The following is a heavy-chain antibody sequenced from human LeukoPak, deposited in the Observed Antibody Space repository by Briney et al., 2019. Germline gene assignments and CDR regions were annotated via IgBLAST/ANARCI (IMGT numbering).Heavy chain of an antibody. J-gene: IGHJ4*02. CDR2: IGGTRNYV. V-gene: IGHV3-21*01. CDR1: GFTFSVYT. D-gene: IGHD3-16*01. CDR3: GRGLALGY. Sequence: GGSLRLSCAASGFTFSVYTMNWVRQAPGKGLEWVASIGGTRNYVYYADSVKGRFTISRDNAKNSLYLQMNSLRAEDTAVYYCGRGLALGYWGQGTLVTVSS.